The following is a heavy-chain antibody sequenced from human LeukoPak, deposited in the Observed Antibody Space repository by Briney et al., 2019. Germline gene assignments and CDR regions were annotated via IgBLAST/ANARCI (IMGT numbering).Heavy chain of an antibody. Sequence: GGSLRLSCAASGFTFSSYGMIWVRQAPGKGLEWVSSIGGSDNYIYYADSVKGRFTISRDNAKNSLYLQMNTLRGEDTAVYYCAREDSTSSGGRRYYFYMDVWGKGTTVIVSS. V-gene: IGHV3-21*01. CDR1: GFTFSSYG. CDR3: AREDSTSSGGRRYYFYMDV. J-gene: IGHJ6*03. CDR2: IGGSDNYI. D-gene: IGHD6-6*01.